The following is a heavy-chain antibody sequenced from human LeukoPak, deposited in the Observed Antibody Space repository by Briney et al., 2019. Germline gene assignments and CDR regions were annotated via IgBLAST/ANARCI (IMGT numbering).Heavy chain of an antibody. J-gene: IGHJ4*02. Sequence: GGSRRLSCAASEYTFDNFVMSWVPQAPGKGLEWVSAISGSGGNTYYADSVKGRFTISRDNSKSTRYLQVNSLRAEDTAIYYCVRDLFYSSGWYCFDSWGQGTLVSVSS. CDR3: VRDLFYSSGWYCFDS. D-gene: IGHD6-19*01. CDR2: ISGSGGNT. CDR1: EYTFDNFV. V-gene: IGHV3-23*01.